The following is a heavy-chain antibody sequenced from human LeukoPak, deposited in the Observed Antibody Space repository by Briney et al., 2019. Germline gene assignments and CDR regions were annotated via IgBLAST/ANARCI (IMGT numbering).Heavy chain of an antibody. Sequence: GGSLRLSCAASGFTFSSYAMRWVRQAPGKGLEWVSVISGGGGNKYYADSVKGRFTISGDNSKNTLYLQMNSLRAEDTAVYYCLKNLFLDKMKAYSSTRHYYYYYYMDVWGKGTTVTVSS. CDR1: GFTFSSYA. J-gene: IGHJ6*03. V-gene: IGHV3-23*01. CDR3: LKNLFLDKMKAYSSTRHYYYYYYMDV. D-gene: IGHD6-13*01. CDR2: ISGGGGNK.